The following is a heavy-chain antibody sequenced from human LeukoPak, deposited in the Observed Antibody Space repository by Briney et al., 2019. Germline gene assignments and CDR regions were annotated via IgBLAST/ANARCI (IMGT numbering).Heavy chain of an antibody. CDR3: ARDPTGLTYYGMDV. J-gene: IGHJ6*02. CDR1: GGTFSSYA. CDR2: IIPIFGTA. V-gene: IGHV1-69*13. Sequence: SVKVSCKASGGTFSSYAISWVREAPGHELEWMGGIIPIFGTANYAQKFQGRVTITADESTSTAYMELSSLRSEDTAVYYCARDPTGLTYYGMDVWVQGTTVTVSS.